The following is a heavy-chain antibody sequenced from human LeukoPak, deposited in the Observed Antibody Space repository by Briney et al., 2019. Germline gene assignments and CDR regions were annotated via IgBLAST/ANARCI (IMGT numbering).Heavy chain of an antibody. CDR3: ARGRGYNAFHI. D-gene: IGHD5-18*01. CDR1: GGPFSGYY. CDR2: ISHSGST. V-gene: IGHV4-34*01. J-gene: IGHJ3*02. Sequence: PSETLSLTCAVYGGPFSGYYWSWIRQPPGKGLEWIGEISHSGSTNYNPSLKSRVTISVDTSKHQFSLKLSSVTAADMAVFYCARGRGYNAFHIWGQGTMVTVSS.